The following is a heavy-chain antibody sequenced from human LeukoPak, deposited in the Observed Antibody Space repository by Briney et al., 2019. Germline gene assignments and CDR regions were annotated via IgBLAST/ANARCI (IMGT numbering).Heavy chain of an antibody. D-gene: IGHD1-26*01. CDR2: INPNSGGT. V-gene: IGHV1-2*04. J-gene: IGHJ3*02. CDR1: GYTITDYY. Sequence: ASVKVSCKASGYTITDYYLHWVRQAPGQGLEWMGWINPNSGGTNYAQKFQGWVTMTRDTSISTAYMELSRLRSDDTAVYYCAKDSGSDAFDIWGQGTMVTVSS. CDR3: AKDSGSDAFDI.